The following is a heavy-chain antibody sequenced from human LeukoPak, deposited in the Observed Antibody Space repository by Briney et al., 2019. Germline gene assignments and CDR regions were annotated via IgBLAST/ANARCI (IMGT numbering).Heavy chain of an antibody. V-gene: IGHV1-46*02. J-gene: IGHJ3*01. D-gene: IGHD3-10*01. Sequence: ASVKVPCKASGYTFNRYYVHWVRQAPGQGLEWMGIINPSGGGTRYAQKFQDRITMTWDTSTSTVYMELSSLRSEDTAVYYCARDSHMVRGGSIDAFGFWGQGTMVTVSS. CDR2: INPSGGGT. CDR3: ARDSHMVRGGSIDAFGF. CDR1: GYTFNRYY.